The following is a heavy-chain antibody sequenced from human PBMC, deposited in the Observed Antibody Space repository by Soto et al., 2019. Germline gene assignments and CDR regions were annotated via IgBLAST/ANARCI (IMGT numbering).Heavy chain of an antibody. CDR3: AKDHNYDNSDYWGIFVY. CDR1: GFPFSSYA. Sequence: PGGSLGLSCAASGFPFSSYATSWARQAPGKGLEWVSAISGSGGSRYYAGSVTGRFTLSRDNSKNTLYLQMNSLRAEDTAVYYCAKDHNYDNSDYWGIFVYWVQGTPVTVS. D-gene: IGHD3-22*01. J-gene: IGHJ4*02. CDR2: ISGSGGSR. V-gene: IGHV3-23*01.